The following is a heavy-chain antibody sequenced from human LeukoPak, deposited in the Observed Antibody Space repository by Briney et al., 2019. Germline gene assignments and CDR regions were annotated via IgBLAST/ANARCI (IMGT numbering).Heavy chain of an antibody. V-gene: IGHV4-59*01. J-gene: IGHJ4*02. CDR3: ARAPPRRCPGNDCYPIFDF. CDR2: MKFNGQT. Sequence: SETLSLTCTVSGDSIISSYWSWIRQPPGKGLERIAYMKFNGQTDYNTPLKSRVTISLDTSKNQFSLILNSVTTADTAVYYCARAPPRRCPGNDCYPIFDFWGQGSLVTVSS. D-gene: IGHD2-21*02. CDR1: GDSIISSY.